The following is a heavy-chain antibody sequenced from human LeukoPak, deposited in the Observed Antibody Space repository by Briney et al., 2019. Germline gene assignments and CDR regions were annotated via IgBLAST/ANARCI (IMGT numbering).Heavy chain of an antibody. V-gene: IGHV1-2*02. D-gene: IGHD3-22*01. CDR2: INPNSGGT. Sequence: GASVKVSCKASGYTFTGYYMHWVRQAPGQGLEWMGWINPNSGGTNYAQKFQGRVTMTRDTSTSTVYMELSSLRSEDTAVYYCARDPYDSSGYRFDYWGQGTLVTVSS. CDR3: ARDPYDSSGYRFDY. J-gene: IGHJ4*02. CDR1: GYTFTGYY.